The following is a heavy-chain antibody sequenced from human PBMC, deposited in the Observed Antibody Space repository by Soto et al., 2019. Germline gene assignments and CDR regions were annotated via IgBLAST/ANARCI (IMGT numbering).Heavy chain of an antibody. V-gene: IGHV3-23*01. Sequence: VQLLESGGGLIQPGGSLRLSCAAYGFNFNIYAMNWVRQAPGKGLEWVACIIGNSEATYYADSVKGRFTISRDNSNHILYLQLSSLRVEDTAIYYRAKDLRPDGRYDLDYWGQGTQVTVSS. CDR1: GFNFNIYA. J-gene: IGHJ4*02. CDR2: IIGNSEAT. D-gene: IGHD3-16*01. CDR3: AKDLRPDGRYDLDY.